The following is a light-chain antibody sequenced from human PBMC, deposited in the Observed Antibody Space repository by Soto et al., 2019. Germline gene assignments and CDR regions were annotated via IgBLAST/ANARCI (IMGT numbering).Light chain of an antibody. J-gene: IGKJ5*01. CDR3: QQRARWPMP. CDR1: QSVSSY. V-gene: IGKV3-11*01. CDR2: DTF. Sequence: EVVLTQSPATLSASPGESVTLSCRASQSVSSYVAWYQHKPGQAPRPLIYDTFHRANGVPDRFSGGGSGTDFTLTIISLEPEDFAVYYCQQRARWPMPFGQGTRLELK.